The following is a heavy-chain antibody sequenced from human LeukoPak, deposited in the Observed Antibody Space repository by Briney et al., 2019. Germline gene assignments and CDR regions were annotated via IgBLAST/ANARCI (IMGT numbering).Heavy chain of an antibody. CDR3: ARATIGGYYYYMDV. CDR2: IYYSGST. D-gene: IGHD3-9*01. J-gene: IGHJ6*03. V-gene: IGHV4-59*12. Sequence: KASETLSLTCTVSGGSISSYYWSWIRQPPGKGLEWIGYIYYSGSTNYNPSLKSRVTILVDTSKNQFSLKLSSVTAADTAVYYCARATIGGYYYYMDVWGKGTTVTVSS. CDR1: GGSISSYY.